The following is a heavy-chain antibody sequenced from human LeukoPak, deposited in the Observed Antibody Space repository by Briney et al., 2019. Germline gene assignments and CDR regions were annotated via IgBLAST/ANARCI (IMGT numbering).Heavy chain of an antibody. D-gene: IGHD2-2*01. J-gene: IGHJ5*02. V-gene: IGHV4-39*07. CDR2: IYYSGST. CDR3: ARDLSAGYCSSTSCPDWFDP. Sequence: PSETLSLTCSVSGGSISSSSYYWGWVRQPPGKGLEWIGSIYYSGSTYYNPSLKSRVTISVDTSKNQFSLKLSSVTAADTAVYYCARDLSAGYCSSTSCPDWFDPWGQGTLVTVSS. CDR1: GGSISSSSYY.